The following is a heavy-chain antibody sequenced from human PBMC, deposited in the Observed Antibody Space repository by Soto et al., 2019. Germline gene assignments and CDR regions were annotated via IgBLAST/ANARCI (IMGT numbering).Heavy chain of an antibody. CDR1: GFSFRDYV. CDR2: ISWNSGKI. D-gene: IGHD3-10*01. Sequence: EVQRVESGGGLVQPGRSLRLSCEASGFSFRDYVMHWVRQAPGKGLEWVSGISWNSGKIGYADSVKGRFTISRDNTKNSLYLQMNSLRAEDTAFFYCAKDLTYGGMDVWGQGPTVTVSS. CDR3: AKDLTYGGMDV. V-gene: IGHV3-9*01. J-gene: IGHJ6*02.